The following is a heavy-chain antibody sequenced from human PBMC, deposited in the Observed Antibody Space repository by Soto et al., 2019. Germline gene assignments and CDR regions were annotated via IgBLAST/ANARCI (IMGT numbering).Heavy chain of an antibody. Sequence: QAQLVESGGGLVKPGGSLRLSCAASGFTFSDYSMSWVRQAPGKGLEWLSYISQTSTYTAYADSVRGRFTISRDNAKNSLYLQMNSLRVEDTAVYYCTTAERGKTGTRIWGQGTLVTVSS. J-gene: IGHJ4*02. CDR1: GFTFSDYS. V-gene: IGHV3-11*06. CDR2: ISQTSTYT. D-gene: IGHD1-1*01. CDR3: TTAERGKTGTRI.